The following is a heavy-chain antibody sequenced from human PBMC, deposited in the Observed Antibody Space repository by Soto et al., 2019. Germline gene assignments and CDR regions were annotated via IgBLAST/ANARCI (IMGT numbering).Heavy chain of an antibody. CDR1: GTSVSNYY. CDR3: ARGGIQLSYAFDH. V-gene: IGHV4-4*07. J-gene: IGHJ4*02. D-gene: IGHD3-10*01. CDR2: IYTSGST. Sequence: SETLSLTCSVSGTSVSNYYWSWIRQPAGKGLEHIGRIYTSGSTSYNPSLKSRVTMSMDTSQTQIYLNLTSVTAADTAVYYCARGGIQLSYAFDHWGKGILVTVSS.